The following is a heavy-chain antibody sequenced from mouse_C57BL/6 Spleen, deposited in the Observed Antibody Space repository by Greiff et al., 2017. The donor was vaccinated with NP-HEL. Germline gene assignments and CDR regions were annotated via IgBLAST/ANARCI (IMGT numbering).Heavy chain of an antibody. CDR1: GYTFTSYW. CDR2: IHPNSGST. V-gene: IGHV1-64*01. CDR3: ATTVVAHFDY. J-gene: IGHJ2*01. D-gene: IGHD1-1*01. Sequence: VQLQESGAELVKPGASVKLSCKASGYTFTSYWMHWVKQRPGQGLEWIGMIHPNSGSTNYNEKFKSKATLTVDKSSSTAYMQLSSLTSEDSAVYYCATTVVAHFDYWGKGTTLTVSS.